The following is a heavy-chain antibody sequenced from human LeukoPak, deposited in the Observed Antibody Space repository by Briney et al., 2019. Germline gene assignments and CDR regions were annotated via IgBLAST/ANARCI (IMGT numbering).Heavy chain of an antibody. Sequence: SETLSLTCAVYGGSYSGYYWSWIRQPPGKGLEWIGEINHSGSTNYNPSLKSRVTISVDTSKNQFSLKLSSVTAADTAVYYCARAPFGVGPFYFDYWGQETLVTVSS. CDR1: GGSYSGYY. CDR2: INHSGST. J-gene: IGHJ4*02. V-gene: IGHV4-34*01. D-gene: IGHD3-3*01. CDR3: ARAPFGVGPFYFDY.